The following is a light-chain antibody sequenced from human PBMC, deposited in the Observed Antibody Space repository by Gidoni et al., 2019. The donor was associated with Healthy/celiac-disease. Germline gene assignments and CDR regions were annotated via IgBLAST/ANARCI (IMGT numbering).Light chain of an antibody. CDR3: QSADSSGTSHVV. Sequence: SYELTQPPSLSVSPGQTARHTCSGDAFPKQYAYWYQQKPGQAPVLVIYKASERPSGIPERFSGSSSGTTVTLTISGVQAEDEADYYCQSADSSGTSHVVFGGGTKLTVL. CDR2: KAS. J-gene: IGLJ2*01. V-gene: IGLV3-25*03. CDR1: AFPKQY.